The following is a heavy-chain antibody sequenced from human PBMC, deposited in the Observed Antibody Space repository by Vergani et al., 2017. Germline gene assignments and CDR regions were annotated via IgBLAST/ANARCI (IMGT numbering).Heavy chain of an antibody. J-gene: IGHJ4*02. CDR2: IYYSGST. V-gene: IGHV4-61*01. D-gene: IGHD6-6*01. Sequence: QVQLQESGPGLVKPSQTLSLTCTVSGGSISSGSYYWSWIRQPPGKGLEWIGYIYYSGSTNYNPSLKSRVTISVDTSKNQFSLKLSSVTAADTAVYYCARGLVAARPDRYFDYWGQGTLVTVSS. CDR1: GGSISSGSYY. CDR3: ARGLVAARPDRYFDY.